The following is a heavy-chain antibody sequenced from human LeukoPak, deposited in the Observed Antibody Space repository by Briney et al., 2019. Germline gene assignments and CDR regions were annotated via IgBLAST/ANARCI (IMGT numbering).Heavy chain of an antibody. CDR1: GFTFSSYA. CDR3: AKGDIVVVPAAIVDY. V-gene: IGHV3-23*01. CDR2: ISGSGGST. Sequence: PGGSLRLSCAASGFTFSSYAMSWVRQAPGKGLEWVSAISGSGGSTYYADSVKSRFTISRDNSKNTLYLQMNSLRAEDTAVYYCAKGDIVVVPAAIVDYWGQGTLVTVSS. J-gene: IGHJ4*02. D-gene: IGHD2-2*01.